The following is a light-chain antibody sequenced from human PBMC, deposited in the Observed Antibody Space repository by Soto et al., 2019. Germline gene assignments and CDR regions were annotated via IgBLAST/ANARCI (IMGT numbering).Light chain of an antibody. J-gene: IGLJ1*01. Sequence: QSVLTQPPSVSAAPGQKVTISCSGSSSNIGNNYVSRYQQLPGTAPKLLIYENNKRPSGIPDRFSGSKSGTSATLGITGLQTGDEADYYCGTWDSSLSYVFGTGTKVTVL. CDR1: SSNIGNNY. CDR2: ENN. V-gene: IGLV1-51*02. CDR3: GTWDSSLSYV.